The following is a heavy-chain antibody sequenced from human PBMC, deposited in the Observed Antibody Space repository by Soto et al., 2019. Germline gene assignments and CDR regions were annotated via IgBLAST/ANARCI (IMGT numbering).Heavy chain of an antibody. V-gene: IGHV3-33*01. J-gene: IGHJ4*02. CDR1: GFTFSSYG. Sequence: QVQLVESGGGVVQPGRSLRLSCAASGFTFSSYGMHWVRQAPGKGLEWVAVIWYDGSNKYYADSVKGRFTISRDNSKNTLYRQMNSLRAEDTAVYYCARASTVATFDYWGQGTLVTVSS. CDR3: ARASTVATFDY. D-gene: IGHD2-21*02. CDR2: IWYDGSNK.